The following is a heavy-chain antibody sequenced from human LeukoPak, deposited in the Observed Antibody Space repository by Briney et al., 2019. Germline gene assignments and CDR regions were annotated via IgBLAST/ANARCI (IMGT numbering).Heavy chain of an antibody. D-gene: IGHD3-16*01. J-gene: IGHJ4*02. Sequence: PGGSLRLSCAASGFIFSYYGMHWVRQAPGKGLEWLAVIWYDGSNRYYADSLKGRFTISRGNSKNTLYLQMNSLTADDTAVYYCARDPLGVLSYFDYWGQGTLVTVSS. V-gene: IGHV3-33*01. CDR3: ARDPLGVLSYFDY. CDR2: IWYDGSNR. CDR1: GFIFSYYG.